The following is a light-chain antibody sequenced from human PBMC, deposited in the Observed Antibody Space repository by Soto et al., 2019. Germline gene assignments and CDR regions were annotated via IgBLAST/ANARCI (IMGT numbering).Light chain of an antibody. CDR3: HQYDNLPL. CDR2: DAS. V-gene: IGKV1-33*01. Sequence: DIQMTQSPSSLSASVGDRVASTFPASQDISNYLNWYQKKPGKAPKLLIYDASNLETGVPSRFSASGSGTDFTFTISSLQPEDIATYYCHQYDNLPLFGGGTKVDIK. CDR1: QDISNY. J-gene: IGKJ4*01.